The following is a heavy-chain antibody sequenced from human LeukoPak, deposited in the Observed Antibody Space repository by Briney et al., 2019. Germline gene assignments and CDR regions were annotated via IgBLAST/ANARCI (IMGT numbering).Heavy chain of an antibody. Sequence: PSETLSLTCTISGDFSNSYYWSWIRQPPGKGLEWIGCVHYSGRTYYNPSLKSRVTISVETSTTQFSLRLTSVTAADTAVYYCAKEPPPVGYFDYWGQGTLVTVSS. V-gene: IGHV4-59*01. CDR1: GDFSNSYY. CDR2: VHYSGRT. CDR3: AKEPPPVGYFDY. D-gene: IGHD1-14*01. J-gene: IGHJ4*02.